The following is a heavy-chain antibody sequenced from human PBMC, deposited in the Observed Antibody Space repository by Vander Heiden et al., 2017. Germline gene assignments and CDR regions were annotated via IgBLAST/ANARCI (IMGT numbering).Heavy chain of an antibody. CDR3: AKDTKGVAQLRGDAFDI. CDR1: GFTFDDYA. J-gene: IGHJ3*02. CDR2: ISWNSGSI. D-gene: IGHD5-12*01. Sequence: EVQLVESGGGLVQPGRSLRLSCAASGFTFDDYAMHWVRQAPGKGREWVSGISWNSGSIGYADSVKGRFTISRDNAKNSLYLQMNSLRAEDTALYYCAKDTKGVAQLRGDAFDIWGQGTMVTVSS. V-gene: IGHV3-9*01.